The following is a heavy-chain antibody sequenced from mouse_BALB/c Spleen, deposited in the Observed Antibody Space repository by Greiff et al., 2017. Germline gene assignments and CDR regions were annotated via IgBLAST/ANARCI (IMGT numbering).Heavy chain of an antibody. CDR3: ARGPLAMDY. CDR1: GFTFSSFG. J-gene: IGHJ4*01. CDR2: ISSGSSTI. Sequence: EVKLQESGGGLVQPGGSRKLSCAASGFTFSSFGMHWVRQAPEKGLEWVAYISSGSSTIYYADTVKGRFTISRDNPKNTLFLQMTSIRSEDTAMYYCARGPLAMDYWGQGTSVTVSS. V-gene: IGHV5-17*02.